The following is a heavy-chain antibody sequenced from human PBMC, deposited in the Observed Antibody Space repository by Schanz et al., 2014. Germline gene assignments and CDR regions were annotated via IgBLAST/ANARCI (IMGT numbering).Heavy chain of an antibody. V-gene: IGHV3-48*01. CDR2: MIGSGSSV. CDR1: GLIFSTYT. D-gene: IGHD5-12*01. Sequence: EVQLVESGGGLVRPGGSLRLSCTTSGLIFSTYTLNWVRQAPGKGLEWVSRMIGSGSSVFYADSVKGRFTISRDNAKNSLYLQMNSLRAEDTAVYYCARSRGFDSIFDFWGRGALXTVSS. CDR3: ARSRGFDSIFDF. J-gene: IGHJ4*02.